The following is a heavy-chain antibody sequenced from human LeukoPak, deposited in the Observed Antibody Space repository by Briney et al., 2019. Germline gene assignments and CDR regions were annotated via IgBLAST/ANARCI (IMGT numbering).Heavy chain of an antibody. Sequence: PSETLSLTCTVSGGSISSYYWSWIRQPPGKGLEWIGEINHSGSTNYNPSLKSRVTISVDTSKNQFSLKLSSVTAADTAVYYCARTPYYYDSSGFSYYFDYWGQGTLVTISS. CDR3: ARTPYYYDSSGFSYYFDY. CDR1: GGSISSYY. J-gene: IGHJ4*02. D-gene: IGHD3-22*01. CDR2: INHSGST. V-gene: IGHV4-34*01.